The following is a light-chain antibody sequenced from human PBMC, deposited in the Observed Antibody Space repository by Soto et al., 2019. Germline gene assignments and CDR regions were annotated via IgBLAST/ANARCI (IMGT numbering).Light chain of an antibody. CDR2: DVI. V-gene: IGLV2-14*01. CDR3: CSFTSSSTVV. J-gene: IGLJ3*02. Sequence: QSALTQPASVSGTPGQSITISCTGTSSGVGAYNYVSWYQQHPGKVPKLMIYDVISRPSGVSNRFSGSKSGSTASLTISWRQPEDEDDYYCCSFTSSSTVVFGGGTKVTV. CDR1: SSGVGAYNY.